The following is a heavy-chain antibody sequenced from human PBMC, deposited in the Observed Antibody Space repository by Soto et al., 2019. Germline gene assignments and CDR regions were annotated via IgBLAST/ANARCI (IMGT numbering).Heavy chain of an antibody. D-gene: IGHD2-8*02. Sequence: PGGSLRLSCAASGFTCSSYDMSWVRQAPGKGLEWVSTILVGGSTHYPDSVKGRFTISRDNSKNTAFLQMNSLTPGDTAVYYCAKATATGGGAFDICGQGTVVTVSS. CDR3: AKATATGGGAFDI. V-gene: IGHV3-23*01. CDR2: ILVGGST. CDR1: GFTCSSYD. J-gene: IGHJ3*02.